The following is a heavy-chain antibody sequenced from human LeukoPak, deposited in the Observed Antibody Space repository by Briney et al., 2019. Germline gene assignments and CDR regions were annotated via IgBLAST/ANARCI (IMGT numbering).Heavy chain of an antibody. CDR3: AREHCVGGYCYFLDY. Sequence: PSETLSLTCSVSDYPISSGYFWGWIRQPPGKGLEWIATISHSGSTYFNPSLKSRVIVSIDTSKNQFSLNLTSVTAADTAVYYRAREHCVGGYCYFLDYWGQGTLVTVSS. CDR2: ISHSGST. J-gene: IGHJ4*02. D-gene: IGHD2/OR15-2a*01. CDR1: DYPISSGYF. V-gene: IGHV4-38-2*02.